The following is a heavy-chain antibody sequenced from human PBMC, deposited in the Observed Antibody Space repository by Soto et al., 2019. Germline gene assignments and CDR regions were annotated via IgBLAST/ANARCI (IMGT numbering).Heavy chain of an antibody. CDR3: AKELFAAAYAATSAFDL. D-gene: IGHD2-8*01. Sequence: SGPTLVHPTQNLTLTCTFSGFSLSTSCVGVGWIRQPPGKALEWLALIYWDDDKRYSPSLKSRLTITKDTSKIQVVLTMTNMDPVDTGLYFCAKELFAAAYAATSAFDLWGQGTLVTVS. J-gene: IGHJ4*02. CDR1: GFSLSTSCVG. V-gene: IGHV2-5*02. CDR2: IYWDDDK.